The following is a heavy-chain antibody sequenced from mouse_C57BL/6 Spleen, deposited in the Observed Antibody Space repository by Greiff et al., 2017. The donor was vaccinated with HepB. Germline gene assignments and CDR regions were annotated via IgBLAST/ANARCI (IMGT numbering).Heavy chain of an antibody. J-gene: IGHJ4*01. CDR1: GYTFTSYW. D-gene: IGHD1-1*01. Sequence: EVKLVESGTVLARPGASVKMSCKTSGYTFTSYWMHWVKQRPGQGLEWIGAIYPGNSDTSYNQKFKGKAKLTAVTSASTAYMELSSLTNEDSAVYYCTREGIYYYALPTGAMDYWGQGTSVTVSS. CDR3: TREGIYYYALPTGAMDY. V-gene: IGHV1-5*01. CDR2: IYPGNSDT.